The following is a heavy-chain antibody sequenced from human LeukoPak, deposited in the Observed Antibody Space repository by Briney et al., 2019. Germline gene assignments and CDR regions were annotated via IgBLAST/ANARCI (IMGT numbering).Heavy chain of an antibody. CDR3: ARDGVLYYYGSGSQST. D-gene: IGHD3-10*01. Sequence: GASVKVSCKASGYTFTGYYMHWVRQAPGQGLEWMGWINPNSGGTNYAQKFQGRVTMTRDTSISTAYMELSRLRSDDTAVYYCARDGVLYYYGSGSQSTWGQGTLVTVSS. V-gene: IGHV1-2*02. J-gene: IGHJ5*02. CDR1: GYTFTGYY. CDR2: INPNSGGT.